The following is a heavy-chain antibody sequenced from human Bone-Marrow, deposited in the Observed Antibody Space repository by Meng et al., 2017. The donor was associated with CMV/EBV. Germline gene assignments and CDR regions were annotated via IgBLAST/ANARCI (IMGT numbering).Heavy chain of an antibody. D-gene: IGHD2-2*01. CDR1: GFTFSSYA. CDR2: ISGSGGST. CDR3: AKEVLGVVPAAVFDY. J-gene: IGHJ4*02. Sequence: GESLKISCAASGFTFSSYAMSWVRQAPGKGLEWVSAISGSGGSTYYADSVKGRFTISRDNSKNTLYLQMNSLRAEDTAVYYCAKEVLGVVPAAVFDYWGQGTLATVSS. V-gene: IGHV3-23*01.